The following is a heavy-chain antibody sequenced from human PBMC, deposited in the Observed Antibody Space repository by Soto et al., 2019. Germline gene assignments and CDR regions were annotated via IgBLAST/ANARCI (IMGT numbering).Heavy chain of an antibody. D-gene: IGHD4-17*01. J-gene: IGHJ5*02. Sequence: QVQLVESGGGVVQPGRSLRLSCAASRFTFSTFGMHWVRQAPGKGLEWVAAIWYDGSHKYYADSVKGRFTISRDNSKNMLYLQMNSLRAEDTAVYFCARLYGDNFGKFDPWGQGTLVTVSS. CDR2: IWYDGSHK. CDR1: RFTFSTFG. CDR3: ARLYGDNFGKFDP. V-gene: IGHV3-33*01.